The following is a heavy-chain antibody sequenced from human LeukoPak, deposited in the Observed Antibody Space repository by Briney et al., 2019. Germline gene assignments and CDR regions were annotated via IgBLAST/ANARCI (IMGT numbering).Heavy chain of an antibody. J-gene: IGHJ4*02. D-gene: IGHD2-2*01. V-gene: IGHV1-69*05. Sequence: SVKVSCKASGGTFSSYAISWVRQAPGQGLEWMGGIIPIFGTANYAQKLQGRVTITTDESTSTAYMELSSLRSEDTAVYYCARAAAMREYYFDYWDQGTLVTVSS. CDR3: ARAAAMREYYFDY. CDR1: GGTFSSYA. CDR2: IIPIFGTA.